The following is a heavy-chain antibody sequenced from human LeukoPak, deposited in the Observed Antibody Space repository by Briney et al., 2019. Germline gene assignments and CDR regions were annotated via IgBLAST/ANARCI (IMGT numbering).Heavy chain of an antibody. Sequence: SETLSLTCAVYGGSFSGYYWSWIRQPPGKWLEWIGEVNHSGSTNYNPSLKSRVTISVDTSKNQFSLKLSSVTAADTAVYYCARGRSKSDYWGQGTLVTVSS. CDR2: VNHSGST. CDR1: GGSFSGYY. CDR3: ARGRSKSDY. D-gene: IGHD3-10*01. J-gene: IGHJ4*02. V-gene: IGHV4-34*01.